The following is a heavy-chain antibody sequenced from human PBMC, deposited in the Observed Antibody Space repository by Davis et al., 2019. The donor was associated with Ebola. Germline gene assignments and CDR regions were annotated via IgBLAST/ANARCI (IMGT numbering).Heavy chain of an antibody. CDR3: AGVDYAGAFDI. D-gene: IGHD4-17*01. CDR1: GGSISSYY. Sequence: SETLSLTFTVPGGSISSYYWSWIRQPPGKGLEWIGYIYYSGSTNYNPSLKSRVTISVDTSKNQFSLKLSSVTAADTAVYYCAGVDYAGAFDIWGQGTMVTVSS. V-gene: IGHV4-59*08. CDR2: IYYSGST. J-gene: IGHJ3*02.